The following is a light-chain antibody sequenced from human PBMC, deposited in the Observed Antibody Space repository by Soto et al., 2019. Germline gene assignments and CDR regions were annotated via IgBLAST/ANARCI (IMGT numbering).Light chain of an antibody. CDR3: QQYGSSGT. CDR1: QSVDFS. V-gene: IGKV3-20*01. CDR2: GAS. J-gene: IGKJ1*01. Sequence: EIVLTQSPATLSVSPGERVTLSCRASQSVDFSLAWYQQKPGQAPRLLIYGASNRATGIPDRFSGSGSGTDFTLTISRLEPEDFAVYYCQQYGSSGTFGQGTKVDIK.